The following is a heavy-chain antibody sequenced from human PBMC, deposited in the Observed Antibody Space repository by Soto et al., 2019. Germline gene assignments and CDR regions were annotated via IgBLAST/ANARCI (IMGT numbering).Heavy chain of an antibody. J-gene: IGHJ4*02. CDR1: GGSVSSGGYY. CDR3: ARYYYGSGSYYNGFDY. V-gene: IGHV4-31*03. D-gene: IGHD3-10*01. CDR2: IYYSGST. Sequence: SETLSLTSTVSGGSVSSGGYYWSWISQHPGKGLEWIGYIYYSGSTYYNPSLKSRVTISVDTSKNQFSLKLSSVTAADTAVYYCARYYYGSGSYYNGFDYWGQGTMVTVSS.